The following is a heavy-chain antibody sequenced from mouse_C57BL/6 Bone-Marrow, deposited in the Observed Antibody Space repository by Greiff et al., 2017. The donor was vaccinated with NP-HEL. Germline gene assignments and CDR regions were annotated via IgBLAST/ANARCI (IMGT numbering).Heavy chain of an antibody. CDR1: GFTFSDFY. D-gene: IGHD2-1*01. Sequence: EVKLVESGGGLVQSGRSLRLSCATSGFTFSDFYMEWVRQAPGKGLEWIAASRNKANDYTTEYSASVKGRFIVSRDTSQSILYLQMNALRAEDTAIYYCARDDGNYNYFDYWGQGTTLTVSS. CDR2: SRNKANDYTT. J-gene: IGHJ2*01. V-gene: IGHV7-1*01. CDR3: ARDDGNYNYFDY.